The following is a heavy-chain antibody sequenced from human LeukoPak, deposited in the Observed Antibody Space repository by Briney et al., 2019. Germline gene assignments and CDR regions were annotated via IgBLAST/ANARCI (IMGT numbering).Heavy chain of an antibody. CDR2: INPNSGGT. CDR3: ARGRDHDFWSGYYGY. V-gene: IGHV1-2*02. Sequence: ASVKVSCKASGYTFTGYYMHWVRQAPGQGLEWMGWINPNSGGTNYAQKFQGRVTMTRDTSISTAYMELSRLRSDDTAVYYCARGRDHDFWSGYYGYWGQGTLVTVSS. CDR1: GYTFTGYY. D-gene: IGHD3-3*01. J-gene: IGHJ4*02.